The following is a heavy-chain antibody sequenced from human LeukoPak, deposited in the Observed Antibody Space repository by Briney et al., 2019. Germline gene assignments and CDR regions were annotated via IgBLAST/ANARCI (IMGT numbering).Heavy chain of an antibody. CDR2: INHSGST. V-gene: IGHV4-34*01. Sequence: SETLSHTCAVYGGSFSGYYWSWIRQPPGKGLEWIGEINHSGSTNYNPSLKSRVTISVDTSKNQFSLKLSSVTAADTAVYYCARQPGYSSSWSDYWGQGTLVTVSS. D-gene: IGHD6-13*01. CDR3: ARQPGYSSSWSDY. CDR1: GGSFSGYY. J-gene: IGHJ4*02.